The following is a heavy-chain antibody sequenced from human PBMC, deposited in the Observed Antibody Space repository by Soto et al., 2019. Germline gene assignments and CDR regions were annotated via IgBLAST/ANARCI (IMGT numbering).Heavy chain of an antibody. J-gene: IGHJ4*02. CDR3: LKDVMPGGADC. V-gene: IGHV3-9*02. CDR2: IYWNSNRI. CDR1: GFTSDDYA. Sequence: EVKLVESGGVLVQPGRSLRLSCVASGFTSDDYAMHWVRQAPGKGLEWVAGIYWNSNRIDYGDSVKGRFTTSRDNAEKSLYLQMNSLRPEDTAMYFCLKDVMPGGADCWGQGTLVTVSS. D-gene: IGHD3-16*01.